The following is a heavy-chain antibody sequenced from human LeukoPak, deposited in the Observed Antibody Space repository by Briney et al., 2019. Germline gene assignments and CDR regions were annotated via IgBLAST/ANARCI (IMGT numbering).Heavy chain of an antibody. CDR3: ARGGRDSRIPDY. CDR2: IYYSGST. J-gene: IGHJ4*02. CDR1: GGSISSYY. Sequence: SETLSLTCIVSGGSISSYYWNWIRQPPGKGLEWIGYIYYSGSTNYNPSLKSRVTISVDTSKNQFSLKLSSVTAADTAVYYCARGGRDSRIPDYWGQGTLVTVSS. V-gene: IGHV4-59*01. D-gene: IGHD2-15*01.